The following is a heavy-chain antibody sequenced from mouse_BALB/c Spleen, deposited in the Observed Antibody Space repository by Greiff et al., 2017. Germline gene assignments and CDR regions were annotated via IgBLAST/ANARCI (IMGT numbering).Heavy chain of an antibody. CDR3: ARGYSYYFDY. V-gene: IGHV3-2*02. Sequence: EVQLQQSGPGLVKPSQSLSLTCTVTGYSITSDYAWNWIRQFPGNKLEWMGYISYSGSTSYNPSLKSRISITRDTSKNQFFLQLNSVTTEDTATYYCARGYSYYFDYWGQGTTLTVAS. J-gene: IGHJ2*01. D-gene: IGHD2-14*01. CDR2: ISYSGST. CDR1: GYSITSDYA.